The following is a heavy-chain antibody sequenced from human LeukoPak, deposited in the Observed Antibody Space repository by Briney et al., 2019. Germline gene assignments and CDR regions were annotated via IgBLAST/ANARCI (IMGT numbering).Heavy chain of an antibody. V-gene: IGHV3-30-3*01. D-gene: IGHD6-19*01. CDR2: ISYDGSNK. J-gene: IGHJ4*02. CDR3: ADDSSGWYGFDY. CDR1: GFTFSSYA. Sequence: TGGSLRLSRAASGFTFSSYAMHWVRQAPGKGLEWVAVISYDGSNKYYADSVKGRFTISRDNSKNTLYLQMNSLRAEDTAVYYCADDSSGWYGFDYWGQGTLVTVSS.